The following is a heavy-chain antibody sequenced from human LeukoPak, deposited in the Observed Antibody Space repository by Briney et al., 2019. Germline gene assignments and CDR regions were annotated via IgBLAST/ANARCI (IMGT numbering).Heavy chain of an antibody. CDR2: ISSSSSYR. V-gene: IGHV3-21*01. D-gene: IGHD6-13*01. Sequence: PGGSLRLSCAASGFTFSSYSMTWVRQAPGKGLEWVSSISSSSSYRYYADSVKGRFTISRDNAKNSLYLQMNSLRAEDTAVYYCARYSSSWYTPKNYFDYWGQGTLVTVSS. J-gene: IGHJ4*02. CDR3: ARYSSSWYTPKNYFDY. CDR1: GFTFSSYS.